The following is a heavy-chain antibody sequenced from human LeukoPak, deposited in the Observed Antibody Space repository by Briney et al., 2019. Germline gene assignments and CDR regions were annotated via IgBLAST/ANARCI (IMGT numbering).Heavy chain of an antibody. CDR1: GYPITTNYY. V-gene: IGHV4-38-2*02. CDR3: VTPRSWELSDMAV. Sequence: SETLSLTCTVSGYPITTNYYWAWIRQSPGTGLEWIGSVYHNGETYYNPSLKSRVIISVDTPKNEFSLRLTSVTAADTAVYYCVTPRSWELSDMAVWGKGTTVIVSS. CDR2: VYHNGET. D-gene: IGHD1-26*01. J-gene: IGHJ6*03.